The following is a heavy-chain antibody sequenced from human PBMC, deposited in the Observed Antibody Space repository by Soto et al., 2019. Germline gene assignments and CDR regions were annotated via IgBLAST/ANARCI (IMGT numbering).Heavy chain of an antibody. D-gene: IGHD1-26*01. CDR1: GGSFSGYY. CDR3: ARWETTWYAFDI. V-gene: IGHV4-34*01. CDR2: INHSGST. Sequence: SETLSLTCAVYGGSFSGYYWSWIRQPPGKGLEWIGEINHSGSTNYNPSLKSRVTISVDTSKNQFSLKLSSVTAADTAVYYCARWETTWYAFDIWGQGTMVTVSS. J-gene: IGHJ3*02.